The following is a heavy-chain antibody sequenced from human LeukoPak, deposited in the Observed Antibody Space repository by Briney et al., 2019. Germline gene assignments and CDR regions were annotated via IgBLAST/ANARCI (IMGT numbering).Heavy chain of an antibody. CDR3: VREGGSDWYSGWFDP. CDR2: ISGGGEYT. D-gene: IGHD6-19*01. CDR1: GFAFSICA. Sequence: TGGSLRLSCSASGFAFSICAMTWVRQAPGKGLEWVSTISGGGEYTYYADSVKGRFTISRDNAENSLYLQMNSLRVEDTAVYYCVREGGSDWYSGWFDPWGQGTLVTVSS. V-gene: IGHV3-23*01. J-gene: IGHJ5*02.